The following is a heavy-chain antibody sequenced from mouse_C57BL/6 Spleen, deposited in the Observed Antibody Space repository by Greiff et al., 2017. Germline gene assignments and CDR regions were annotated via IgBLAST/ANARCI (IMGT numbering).Heavy chain of an antibody. V-gene: IGHV1-54*01. CDR2: INPGSGGT. J-gene: IGHJ3*01. Sequence: VQLQQSGAELVRPGTSVKVSCKASGYAFTNYLIEWVKQRPGQGLEWIGVINPGSGGTNYNEKFKGKATLTADKSSSPAYMQLSSLTSEDSAVYFCSRSSYGNLFAYWGQGTLVTVSA. CDR1: GYAFTNYL. D-gene: IGHD2-1*01. CDR3: SRSSYGNLFAY.